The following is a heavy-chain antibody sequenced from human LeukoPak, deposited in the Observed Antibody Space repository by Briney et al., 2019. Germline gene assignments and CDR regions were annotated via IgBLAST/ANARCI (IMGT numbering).Heavy chain of an antibody. J-gene: IGHJ4*02. Sequence: SETLSLTCAVYGGSFSGYYWSWIRQPPGKGLEWIGEINHSGSTNYNPSLKSRVTISVDTSKNQFSLKLSSVTAADTAVYYCARRVYRYYDFGSGKGSFDYWGQGTLVTVSS. V-gene: IGHV4-34*01. CDR3: ARRVYRYYDFGSGKGSFDY. D-gene: IGHD3-3*01. CDR2: INHSGST. CDR1: GGSFSGYY.